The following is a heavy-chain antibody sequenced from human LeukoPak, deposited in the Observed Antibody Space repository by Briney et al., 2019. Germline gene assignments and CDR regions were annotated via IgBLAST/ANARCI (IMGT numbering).Heavy chain of an antibody. V-gene: IGHV3-23*01. J-gene: IGHJ3*02. CDR1: GFTFSSYA. Sequence: GGSLRLSCAASGFTFSSYAMTWIRQAPGKGLEWVSSISGSGGSTYYADSVKGRFTISRDNSKNTLYLQMNSLRAEDTAVYYCAKVGYYDSSGYYHHAFDIWGQGTMVTVSS. CDR2: ISGSGGST. D-gene: IGHD3-22*01. CDR3: AKVGYYDSSGYYHHAFDI.